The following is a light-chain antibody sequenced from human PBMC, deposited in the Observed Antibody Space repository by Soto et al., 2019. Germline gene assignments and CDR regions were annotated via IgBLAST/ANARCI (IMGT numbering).Light chain of an antibody. Sequence: DIQMTQSPSTLSASVGDRVTITCLASQSIRSWLAWYQQKPGKAPKILIYKASSLESGVPSRFSGSGSGTEFTLTISRLQPYDFATYYCQPYHTWWTFGQGTKVEI. CDR1: QSIRSW. CDR3: QPYHTWWT. CDR2: KAS. V-gene: IGKV1-5*03. J-gene: IGKJ1*01.